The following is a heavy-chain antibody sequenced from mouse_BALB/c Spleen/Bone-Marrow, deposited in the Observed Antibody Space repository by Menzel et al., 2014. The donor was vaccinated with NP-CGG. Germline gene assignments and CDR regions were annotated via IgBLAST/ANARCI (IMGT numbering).Heavy chain of an antibody. CDR1: GFNIKDTY. CDR3: APLTRACDY. Sequence: VQLQQSGAELVKPGASVKLSCTASGFNIKDTYMNCVKQRAEQGLEWIGRIDPANGYTEYDPKFQGKAPIIADTSSITDYLQLGSPTSEDTAVYSCAPLTRACDYWGQGTPLTVTS. D-gene: IGHD3-3*01. J-gene: IGHJ2*01. V-gene: IGHV14-3*02. CDR2: IDPANGYT.